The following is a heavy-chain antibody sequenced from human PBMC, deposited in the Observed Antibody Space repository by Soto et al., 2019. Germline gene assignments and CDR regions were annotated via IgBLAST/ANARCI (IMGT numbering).Heavy chain of an antibody. Sequence: QVQLVQSGAEVKKPGASVKVSCKASRYTFTNYEIHWVRQAPGQRLEWMGWINAGNGDTKYSQKFQGRVTITRATSGGTAYKGLGRLRSEDTAFCFGGGGGGGGWVSLKTFFDYWGQGTLVTVSS. CDR1: RYTFTNYE. CDR2: INAGNGDT. J-gene: IGHJ4*02. V-gene: IGHV1-3*01. CDR3: GGGGGGGWVSLKTFFDY. D-gene: IGHD3-10*01.